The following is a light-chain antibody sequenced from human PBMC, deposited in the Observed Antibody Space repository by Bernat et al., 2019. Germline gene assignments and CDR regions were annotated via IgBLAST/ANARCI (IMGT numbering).Light chain of an antibody. CDR1: QVIGTY. CDR3: QQLDNFPIT. Sequence: DIQLTQSPSFLSASVGDRVTITCRASQVIGTYLAWYHQKPGKAPQLLIYGASTLQSGVPSRFIGSGSGTEFTLTISSLQTEDSATYYCQQLDNFPITFGQGTRLEIK. V-gene: IGKV1-9*01. CDR2: GAS. J-gene: IGKJ5*01.